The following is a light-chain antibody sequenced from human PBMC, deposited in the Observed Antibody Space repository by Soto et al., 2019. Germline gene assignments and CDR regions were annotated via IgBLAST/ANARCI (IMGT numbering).Light chain of an antibody. V-gene: IGLV2-18*02. J-gene: IGLJ1*01. Sequence: QSALTQPPSVSGSPGQSVAISCTGTSSDVGSYNRVSWYQQPPGTAPKLMIYEVSNRTSGVPDSFSGSKSGNTASLTISGPQAEDEADYYCSSYTRSSTDAFATGSKLTL. CDR3: SSYTRSSTDA. CDR1: SSDVGSYNR. CDR2: EVS.